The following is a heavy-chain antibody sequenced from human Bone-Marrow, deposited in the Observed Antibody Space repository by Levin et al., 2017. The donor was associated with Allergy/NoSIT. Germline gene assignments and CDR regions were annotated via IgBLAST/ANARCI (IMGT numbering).Heavy chain of an antibody. CDR1: GYTLTELS. D-gene: IGHD2-2*01. V-gene: IGHV1-24*01. CDR3: ATDLIGIVVVPAAKGNLMDY. Sequence: ASVKVSCKVSGYTLTELSMHWVRQAPGKGLEWMGGFDPEDGETIYAQKFQGRVTMTEDTSTDTAYMELSSLRSEDTAVYYCATDLIGIVVVPAAKGNLMDYWGQGTLVTVSS. CDR2: FDPEDGET. J-gene: IGHJ4*02.